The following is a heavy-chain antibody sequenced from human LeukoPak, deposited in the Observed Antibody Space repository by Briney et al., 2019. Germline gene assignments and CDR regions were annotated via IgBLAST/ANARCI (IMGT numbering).Heavy chain of an antibody. CDR1: GFTVSSNY. D-gene: IGHD3-22*01. CDR3: AKNHDSISYHTDDAFDL. V-gene: IGHV3-66*01. CDR2: IYSGGRT. J-gene: IGHJ3*01. Sequence: GGSLRLSCAASGFTVSSNYMSWVRQAPGKGLEWVSVIYSGGRTYYADSVKGRFTISRDNSKNTLYLQVNSLRAEDTAIYYCAKNHDSISYHTDDAFDLWGQGTMVTVSS.